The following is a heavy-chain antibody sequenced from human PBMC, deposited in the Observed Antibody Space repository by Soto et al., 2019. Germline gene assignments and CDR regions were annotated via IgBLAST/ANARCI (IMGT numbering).Heavy chain of an antibody. CDR1: GFTFSSYG. Sequence: QVQLVESGGGVVQPGRPLRLSCAASGFTFSSYGMHWVRQAPGKGLEWVAIIWNDGSNKYYADSVKGRFTISRDNSENTLYLQMTSLRAEDTAVYYCVRWATMAPPFDYWGQGTLVTVSS. CDR2: IWNDGSNK. V-gene: IGHV3-33*01. D-gene: IGHD1-26*01. CDR3: VRWATMAPPFDY. J-gene: IGHJ4*02.